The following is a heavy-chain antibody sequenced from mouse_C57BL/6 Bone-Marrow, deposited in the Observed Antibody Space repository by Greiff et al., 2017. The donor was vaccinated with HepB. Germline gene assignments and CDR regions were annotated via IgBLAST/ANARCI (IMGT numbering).Heavy chain of an antibody. CDR3: ARGYYYGYFDY. Sequence: QVQLKQSGAELVKPGASVKISCKASGYAFSSYWMNWVKQRPGKGLEWIGQIYPGDGDTNYNGKFKGKATLTADKSSSTAYMQLSSLTSEDSAVYFCARGYYYGYFDYWGQGTTLTVSS. CDR2: IYPGDGDT. D-gene: IGHD1-1*02. V-gene: IGHV1-80*01. J-gene: IGHJ2*01. CDR1: GYAFSSYW.